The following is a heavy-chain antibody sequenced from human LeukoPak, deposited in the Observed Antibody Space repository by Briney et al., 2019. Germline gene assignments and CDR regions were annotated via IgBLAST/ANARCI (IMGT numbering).Heavy chain of an antibody. CDR1: GFTLSTYG. J-gene: IGHJ4*02. CDR3: VRGGGTSPSGISYYFDY. D-gene: IGHD3-10*01. V-gene: IGHV3-33*01. CDR2: IWYDGSNK. Sequence: PGGSLRLSCAVSGFTLSTYGMHWVRQAPGEGLEWVAVIWYDGSNKYYADSVKGRFTISRDNSKNILYLEMDSLRAEDTALYYCVRGGGTSPSGISYYFDYWGQGTLVTVSS.